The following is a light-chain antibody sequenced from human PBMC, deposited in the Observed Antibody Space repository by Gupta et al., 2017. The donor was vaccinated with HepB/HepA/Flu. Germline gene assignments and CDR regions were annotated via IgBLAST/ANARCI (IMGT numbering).Light chain of an antibody. CDR3: QQYGSSPTA. J-gene: IGKJ5*01. CDR2: GAS. V-gene: IGKV3-20*01. Sequence: IVFLQAPGTLSLSTVERTILTCSASKSVISSYLAWYQQKPGQAPRLLIYGASSMATGIPDRFSGSGSGTDFTLTISSLEPEDFAAYYCQQYGSSPTAFGQGTRLEIK. CDR1: KSVISSY.